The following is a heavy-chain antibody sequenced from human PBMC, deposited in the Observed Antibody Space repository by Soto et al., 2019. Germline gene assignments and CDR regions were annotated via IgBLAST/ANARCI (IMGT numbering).Heavy chain of an antibody. CDR1: GFTFSSYA. Sequence: EVQLLESGGGLVQPGGSLRLSCAASGFTFSSYAMSWVRQAPGKGLEWVSAISGSGGSTYYADSVKGRFTISRDNSKNTLYLQMNSLRAEDTAVYYCANGFFFMGLGELSLFRYWGQGTLVTVSS. CDR2: ISGSGGST. V-gene: IGHV3-23*01. CDR3: ANGFFFMGLGELSLFRY. J-gene: IGHJ4*02. D-gene: IGHD3-16*02.